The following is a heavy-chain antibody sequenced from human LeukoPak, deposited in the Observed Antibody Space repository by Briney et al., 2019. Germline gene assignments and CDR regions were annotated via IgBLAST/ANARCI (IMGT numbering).Heavy chain of an antibody. V-gene: IGHV4-39*01. D-gene: IGHD1-26*01. J-gene: IGHJ6*03. CDR1: GGFTTSSSY. CDR3: ARAPKGDTTRRYYYHYFYMDV. CDR2: FYSSGEI. Sequence: SETLSLTCSVSGGFTTSSSYWSWVRQSPGKGLEWIGSFYSSGEIHYSPSLKSRVTISVDTSRNQFSLNLSSVTAADTGEYFCARAPKGDTTRRYYYHYFYMDVWGKGTTVTISS.